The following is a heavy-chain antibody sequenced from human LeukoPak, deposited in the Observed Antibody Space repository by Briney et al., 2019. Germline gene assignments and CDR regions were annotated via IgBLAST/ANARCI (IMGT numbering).Heavy chain of an antibody. D-gene: IGHD6-13*01. J-gene: IGHJ4*02. Sequence: GGSLRLSCAASGFTLSSYSMTWVRQAPGKGLEWVSSISSSSSYIYYADSLKGRFTISRDNAKNSLYLQMNSLRAEDTAVYYCARQSSSWYGDSFDYWGQGTLVTVSS. V-gene: IGHV3-21*03. CDR1: GFTLSSYS. CDR3: ARQSSSWYGDSFDY. CDR2: ISSSSSYI.